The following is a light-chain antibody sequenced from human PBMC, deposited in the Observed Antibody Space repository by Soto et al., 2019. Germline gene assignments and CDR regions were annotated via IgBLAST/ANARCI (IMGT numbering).Light chain of an antibody. J-gene: IGLJ1*01. CDR2: EVS. Sequence: QSVLTQSASVSGSPGQSITISCTGTSSDVGGYNYVSWYQQHPGKAPKLMIYEVSNRPSGVSNRFSASKSGNTASLTISGLQAEDEADYYCSSYTSSSTYVFGTGTKVTVL. CDR3: SSYTSSSTYV. V-gene: IGLV2-14*01. CDR1: SSDVGGYNY.